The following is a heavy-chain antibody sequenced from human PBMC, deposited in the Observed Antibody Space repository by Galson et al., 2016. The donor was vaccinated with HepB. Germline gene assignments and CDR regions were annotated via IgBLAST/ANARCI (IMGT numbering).Heavy chain of an antibody. CDR3: ARDGGALTVDAFDI. CDR1: GFTVSSYY. CDR2: FYSGGST. V-gene: IGHV3-53*01. J-gene: IGHJ3*02. Sequence: SLRLSCAASGFTVSSYYMSWVRQAPGKGLEWVSVFYSGGSTYYAASVKGRYTISRDNSKNTLYLQMNSLRAADTAVYYCARDGGALTVDAFDIWGQGTMVTVSS. D-gene: IGHD3-10*01.